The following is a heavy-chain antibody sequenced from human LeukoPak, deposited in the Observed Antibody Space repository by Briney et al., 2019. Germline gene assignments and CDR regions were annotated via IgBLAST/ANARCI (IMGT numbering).Heavy chain of an antibody. CDR2: INPSDGAT. V-gene: IGHV1-46*01. CDR3: ARYAKQLSRTHKDFYYYYMDV. D-gene: IGHD6-6*01. CDR1: GYTFTMYY. Sequence: ASVKVSCKSSGYTFTMYYIHWVRQAPGQGLEWMVMINPSDGATTYAQRFQGRVTMTRDMSTTTVYMDLRSLRSEDTAVYYCARYAKQLSRTHKDFYYYYMDVWGKGTTVTVSS. J-gene: IGHJ6*03.